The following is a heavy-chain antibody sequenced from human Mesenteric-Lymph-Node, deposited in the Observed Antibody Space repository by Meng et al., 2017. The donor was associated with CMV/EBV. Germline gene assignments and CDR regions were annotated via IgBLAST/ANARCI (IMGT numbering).Heavy chain of an antibody. CDR2: VHQTGST. V-gene: IGHV4-39*01. Sequence: SGGSITTSNHNWGWIRQPPGKGLEWIGSVHQTGSTYYNPSLRGRVTISIDTSRKQFSLKINSATAADTAVYYCARHYYSGWFDADYWGQGVLVTVSS. CDR1: GGSITTSNHN. J-gene: IGHJ4*02. D-gene: IGHD5-12*01. CDR3: ARHYYSGWFDADY.